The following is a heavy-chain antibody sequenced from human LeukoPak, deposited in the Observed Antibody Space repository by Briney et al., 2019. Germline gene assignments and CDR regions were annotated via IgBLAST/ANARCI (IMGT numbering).Heavy chain of an antibody. CDR1: GGSFSGYY. CDR3: ARASYYYGSGSYPLDY. D-gene: IGHD3-10*01. J-gene: IGHJ4*02. Sequence: SETLSLTCAVYGGSFSGYYWSWIRQPPGKGLEWIGEINHSGSTNYNPSLKSRVTMSVDTSKNQFSLKLSSVTAADTAVYYCARASYYYGSGSYPLDYWGQGTLVTVSS. CDR2: INHSGST. V-gene: IGHV4-34*01.